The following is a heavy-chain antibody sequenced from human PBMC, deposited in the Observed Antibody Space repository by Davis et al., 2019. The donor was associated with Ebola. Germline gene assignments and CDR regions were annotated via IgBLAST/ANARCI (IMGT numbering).Heavy chain of an antibody. CDR2: ISGRGGTT. J-gene: IGHJ6*04. Sequence: GESLKISCAASVITFSSSAMTWVRHAPGKGLEWVSAISGRGGTTYYAGSVKGRFTVSRDNSKKTMYLQMNSLRAEDTAVYYCARSGLSFGVVKYHYGMDVWGKGTTVTVSS. CDR1: VITFSSSA. V-gene: IGHV3-23*01. D-gene: IGHD3-3*01. CDR3: ARSGLSFGVVKYHYGMDV.